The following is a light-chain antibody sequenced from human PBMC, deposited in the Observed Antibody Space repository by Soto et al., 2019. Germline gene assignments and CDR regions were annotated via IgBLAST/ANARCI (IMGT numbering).Light chain of an antibody. J-gene: IGLJ2*01. Sequence: QSVLTQPASVSGSLGQSITISCTGTRSDIGSRNSVSWYQHHPGKAPKLMIYDVNIRPPGVSHRFSGPKSGNAASLTISGLQAEDEADYSCASYTAASTMVFGGGTKVTVL. CDR2: DVN. CDR3: ASYTAASTMV. CDR1: RSDIGSRNS. V-gene: IGLV2-14*03.